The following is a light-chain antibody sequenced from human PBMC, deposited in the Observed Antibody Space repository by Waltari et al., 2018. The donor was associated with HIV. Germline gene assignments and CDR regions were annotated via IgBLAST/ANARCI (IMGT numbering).Light chain of an antibody. CDR1: PPTIGNNS. V-gene: IGLV1-44*01. CDR2: GNS. J-gene: IGLJ2*01. Sequence: QSVLTQPPSASGTPGQRVTISCSGSPPTIGNNSVNWYQQVPGSAPNLLRFGNSARPVGLPDRFSASKSRSAASLAISGPQADAVAHCYCASWDDTLGVVFGGGTTLTVL. CDR3: ASWDDTLGVV.